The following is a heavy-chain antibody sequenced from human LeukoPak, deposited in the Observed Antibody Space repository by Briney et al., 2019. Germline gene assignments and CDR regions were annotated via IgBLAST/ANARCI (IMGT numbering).Heavy chain of an antibody. CDR3: TTRDQTYYYGSGSYLVDY. CDR2: IKSKTDGGTT. D-gene: IGHD3-10*01. J-gene: IGHJ4*02. Sequence: GGSLRLSCAASGFTFSNAWMSWVRQAPGKGVEWVGRIKSKTDGGTTDYAAHVKGRFTISRDDSKNTLYLQMNSLKTEDTAVYYCTTRDQTYYYGSGSYLVDYWGQGTLVTVSS. V-gene: IGHV3-15*01. CDR1: GFTFSNAW.